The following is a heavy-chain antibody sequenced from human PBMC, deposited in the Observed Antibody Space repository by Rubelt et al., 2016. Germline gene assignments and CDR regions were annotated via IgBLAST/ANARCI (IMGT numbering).Heavy chain of an antibody. D-gene: IGHD3-22*01. CDR3: ASGFYDSSGDAFDI. V-gene: IGHV3-43*01. CDR1: GFTFDDFT. J-gene: IGHJ3*02. Sequence: EVQLVESGGVVVQPGGSLRLSCATSGFTFDDFTLHWVRTAPGKGLEWVSLSRDPNTYYADSVKGRFTVSTNNAKNSLYMKLNSLRAEDTAVYYCASGFYDSSGDAFDIWGQGTMVTVSS. CDR2: SRDPNT.